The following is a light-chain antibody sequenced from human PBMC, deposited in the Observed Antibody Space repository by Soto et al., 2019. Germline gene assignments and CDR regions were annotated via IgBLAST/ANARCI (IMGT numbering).Light chain of an antibody. CDR2: GAS. V-gene: IGKV3-20*01. Sequence: EIVLTQSPGTLSLSPGERATLSCRASQSLGTNLAWYQQKPGQAPRLLIYGASTRATGVPDRFSGSGSGTDFTLTISSLEPEDFAVYYCQQNGSFPWTFGQGTKVDIK. J-gene: IGKJ1*01. CDR1: QSLGTN. CDR3: QQNGSFPWT.